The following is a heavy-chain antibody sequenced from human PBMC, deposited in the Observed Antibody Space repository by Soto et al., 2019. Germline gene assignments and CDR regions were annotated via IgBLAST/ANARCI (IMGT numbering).Heavy chain of an antibody. CDR2: IWYDGSNK. CDR3: ARDGSSSWYYYGMDV. D-gene: IGHD6-6*01. J-gene: IGHJ6*02. V-gene: IGHV3-33*01. Sequence: GGSLRLSCAASGFTFSSYGMHWVRQAPGKGLEWVAVIWYDGSNKYYADSVKGRFTISRDNSKNTLYLQMNSLRAEDTAVYYCARDGSSSWYYYGMDVWGQGTTVTVSS. CDR1: GFTFSSYG.